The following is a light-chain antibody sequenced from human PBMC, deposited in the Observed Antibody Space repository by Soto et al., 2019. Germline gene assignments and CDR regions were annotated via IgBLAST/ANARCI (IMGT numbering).Light chain of an antibody. CDR3: QHYHSPPFT. V-gene: IGKV1-27*01. CDR2: AAS. CDR1: QGISNY. Sequence: DIQMTQSPSSLSAFVGDSVTFTCRASQGISNYLAWYHQKPGKVPKLLVYAASTLQSGVPSRFSGSGSGTEFTLTIRSLQPEDVGTYYCQHYHSPPFTLGPGTKVDIK. J-gene: IGKJ3*01.